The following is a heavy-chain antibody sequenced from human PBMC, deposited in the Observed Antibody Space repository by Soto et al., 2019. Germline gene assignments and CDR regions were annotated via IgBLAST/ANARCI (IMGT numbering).Heavy chain of an antibody. D-gene: IGHD2-15*01. Sequence: PGGSLRLSCAGSGFTFSNYGMHWVRQAPGKGLAWVAVISYDGSIKYYVDSVKGRFTISRDNSKNTLYLQMNSLRAEDTAVYYCARDPPNLPCSGGSCYPNWGQGTLVTVSS. CDR2: ISYDGSIK. V-gene: IGHV3-30*03. CDR3: ARDPPNLPCSGGSCYPN. J-gene: IGHJ4*02. CDR1: GFTFSNYG.